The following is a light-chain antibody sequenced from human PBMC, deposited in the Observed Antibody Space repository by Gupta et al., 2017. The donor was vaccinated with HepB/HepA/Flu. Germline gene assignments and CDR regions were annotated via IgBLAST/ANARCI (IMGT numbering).Light chain of an antibody. CDR3: QQRGNWPIT. Sequence: EIVLTQSPATLSLSPGERATLSCRASQSISTYLGWYQQKPGQAPRLLIYDASNRAPGIPARFSGSGSGTEFTLTISSREPEDFAVYYCQQRGNWPITFGGGTKVEIK. CDR2: DAS. CDR1: QSISTY. V-gene: IGKV3-11*01. J-gene: IGKJ4*01.